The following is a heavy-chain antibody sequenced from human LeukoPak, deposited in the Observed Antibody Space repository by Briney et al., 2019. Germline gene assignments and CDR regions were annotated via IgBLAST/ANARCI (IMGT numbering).Heavy chain of an antibody. CDR3: ARKLLWFGDGYYFDY. D-gene: IGHD3-10*01. CDR1: GGSISSSSYS. Sequence: PSETLSLTCTVSGGSISSSSYSWGWIRQPPGKGLEWIGSIYYSGSTYYNPSLKSRVTISVDTPKNQFSLKLSSVTAADTAVYYCARKLLWFGDGYYFDYWGQGTLVTVSS. V-gene: IGHV4-39*01. CDR2: IYYSGST. J-gene: IGHJ4*02.